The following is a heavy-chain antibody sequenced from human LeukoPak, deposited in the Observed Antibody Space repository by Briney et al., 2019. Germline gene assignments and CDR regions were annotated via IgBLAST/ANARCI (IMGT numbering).Heavy chain of an antibody. D-gene: IGHD6-13*01. CDR2: IYSGGST. Sequence: GGSLRLSCAASGFTFSSYAMSWVRQAPGKGLEWVSVIYSGGSTYYADSVKGRFTISRDNSKNTLYLQMNSLRAEDTAVYYCAKDENSSSWYWGQGTLVTVSA. CDR1: GFTFSSYA. V-gene: IGHV3-23*03. CDR3: AKDENSSSWY. J-gene: IGHJ4*02.